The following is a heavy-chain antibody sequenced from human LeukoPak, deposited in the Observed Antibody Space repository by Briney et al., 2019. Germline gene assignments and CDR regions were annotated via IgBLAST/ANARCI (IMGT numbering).Heavy chain of an antibody. CDR1: GSNFSGSA. J-gene: IGHJ4*02. Sequence: GGSPRLSCAASGSNFSGSAIHWVRQASGKGLEWVGRTRNKAHNYATAYAESVQGRFSISRDESKTTAYLQMNSLKTEDTAVYYCTTLNYVWGTYPPDYWGQGTLVTVSS. V-gene: IGHV3-73*01. CDR2: TRNKAHNYAT. D-gene: IGHD3-16*02. CDR3: TTLNYVWGTYPPDY.